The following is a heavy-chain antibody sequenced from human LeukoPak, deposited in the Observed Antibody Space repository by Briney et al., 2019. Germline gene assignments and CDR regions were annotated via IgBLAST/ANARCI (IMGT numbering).Heavy chain of an antibody. V-gene: IGHV1-18*01. Sequence: ASVKVSCKASGYTFTSYGISWVRQAPGQGLEWMGWISAYNDNTNYAQKLQGRVTMTTDTSTSTAYMELRSLRSDDTAVYYCASFFCSSTSCYFGYFDYWGQGTLVTVSS. J-gene: IGHJ4*02. CDR1: GYTFTSYG. D-gene: IGHD2-2*01. CDR3: ASFFCSSTSCYFGYFDY. CDR2: ISAYNDNT.